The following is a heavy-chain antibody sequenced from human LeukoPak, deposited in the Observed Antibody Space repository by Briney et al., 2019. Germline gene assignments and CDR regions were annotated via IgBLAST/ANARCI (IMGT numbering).Heavy chain of an antibody. J-gene: IGHJ4*02. D-gene: IGHD3-10*01. CDR2: IFYSGSI. CDR3: ARHRPNPMVRGPQIRPFDY. V-gene: IGHV4-39*01. Sequence: PSETLSLTCTVSGGSISSYYWGWIRQPPGKGLEWIGSIFYSGSIYYNPSLKSRITISVDTSENQFSLKLGSVTATDTAVFYCARHRPNPMVRGPQIRPFDYWGQGTLVTVSS. CDR1: GGSISSYY.